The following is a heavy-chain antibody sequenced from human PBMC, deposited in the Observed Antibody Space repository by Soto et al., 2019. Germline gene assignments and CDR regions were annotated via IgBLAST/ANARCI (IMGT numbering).Heavy chain of an antibody. Sequence: GGSLRLSCAASGFTFSNAWMNWVRQAPGKGLEWVGRIKSKTDGGTTDYAAPVKGRFTISRDDSKNTLYLQMNSLKTEDTAVYYCTTDQTSSRPLVHYDSSGRAIVDAFDIWGQGTMVTVSS. D-gene: IGHD3-22*01. V-gene: IGHV3-15*07. CDR1: GFTFSNAW. J-gene: IGHJ3*02. CDR3: TTDQTSSRPLVHYDSSGRAIVDAFDI. CDR2: IKSKTDGGTT.